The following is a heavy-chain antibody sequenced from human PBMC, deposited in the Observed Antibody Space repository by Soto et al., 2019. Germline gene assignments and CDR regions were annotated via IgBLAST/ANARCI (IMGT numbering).Heavy chain of an antibody. D-gene: IGHD5-18*01. CDR2: ISSSSSYI. J-gene: IGHJ4*02. V-gene: IGHV3-21*01. CDR3: ARDQPGYSYGYGLGY. CDR1: GGPIRSYS. Sequence: GSHRHPCAASGGPIRSYSMNWVRPEPGKGLEWVSSISSSSSYIYCADSVKGRFTISRDNAKNSLYLQMNSLRAEDTAVYYCARDQPGYSYGYGLGYWGQGTLVTVSS.